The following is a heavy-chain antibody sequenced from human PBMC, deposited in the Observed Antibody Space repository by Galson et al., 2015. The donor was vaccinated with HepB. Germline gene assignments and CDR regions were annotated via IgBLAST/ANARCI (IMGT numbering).Heavy chain of an antibody. CDR2: INPSGGST. J-gene: IGHJ6*02. V-gene: IGHV1-46*03. Sequence: SVKVSCKASGYTFTSYYMHWVRQAPGQGLEWMGIINPSGGSTSYAQKFQGRVTMTRDTSTSTVYMELSSLRSEDTAVYYCARDPESITMIVVVISGMDVWGQGTTVTVSS. CDR1: GYTFTSYY. CDR3: ARDPESITMIVVVISGMDV. D-gene: IGHD3-22*01.